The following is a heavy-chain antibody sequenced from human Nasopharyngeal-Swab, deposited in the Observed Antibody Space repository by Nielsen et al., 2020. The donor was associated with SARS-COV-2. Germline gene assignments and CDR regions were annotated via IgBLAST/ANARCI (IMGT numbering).Heavy chain of an antibody. D-gene: IGHD3-22*01. J-gene: IGHJ4*02. CDR3: ARESVSITTYIDH. CDR1: GFTFFSGHW. CDR2: IKPDGSEK. V-gene: IGHV3-7*03. Sequence: GESLKISCEATGFTFFSGHWMSWVRQAPGKGLEWVANIKPDGSEKNYVDSVKGRFTISRDNARNSLYLQISSLRAEDTAMYYCARESVSITTYIDHWGQGTLVTVSS.